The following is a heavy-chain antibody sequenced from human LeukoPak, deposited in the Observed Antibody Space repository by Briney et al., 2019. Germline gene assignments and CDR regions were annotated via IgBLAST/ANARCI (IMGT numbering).Heavy chain of an antibody. CDR2: ISYSGNT. CDR1: GGSISSGNYY. CDR3: ARALAVAAKCQFDY. D-gene: IGHD6-19*01. V-gene: IGHV4-39*01. J-gene: IGHJ4*02. Sequence: SETLSLICTVSGGSISSGNYYWGWIRQPPGKGLEWIGSISYSGNTFYNPSLKSRVTMSVDTSKNQFSLKLSSVTAADAAVLYCARALAVAAKCQFDYWGQGTLVTVSS.